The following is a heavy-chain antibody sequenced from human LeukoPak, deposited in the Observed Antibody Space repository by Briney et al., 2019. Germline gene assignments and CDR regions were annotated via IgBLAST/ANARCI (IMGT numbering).Heavy chain of an antibody. Sequence: GGSLRLSCAASGFTFSRYAMSWVRQAPAKGLEWVSVISGSGENTHYADSVKGRFTISRDNSKNTLYLQMNSLRAEDTAVYYCARDLRGYSGYDSDFWGHGTLVTVSS. J-gene: IGHJ4*01. CDR2: ISGSGENT. D-gene: IGHD5-12*01. V-gene: IGHV3-23*01. CDR3: ARDLRGYSGYDSDF. CDR1: GFTFSRYA.